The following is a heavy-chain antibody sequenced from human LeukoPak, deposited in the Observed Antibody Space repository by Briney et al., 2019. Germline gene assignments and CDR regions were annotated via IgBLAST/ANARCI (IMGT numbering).Heavy chain of an antibody. Sequence: GGSLRLSCAASGFTFSNYNMNWVRQAPGKGLEWVSYISTTSTTIYYADSVKGRFTISRDNAKNSLYLQMNSLRAEDTAIYYCAIDSNSWHRGIDYWGQGTLVTVSS. CDR3: AIDSNSWHRGIDY. V-gene: IGHV3-48*01. D-gene: IGHD6-13*01. CDR2: ISTTSTTI. J-gene: IGHJ4*02. CDR1: GFTFSNYN.